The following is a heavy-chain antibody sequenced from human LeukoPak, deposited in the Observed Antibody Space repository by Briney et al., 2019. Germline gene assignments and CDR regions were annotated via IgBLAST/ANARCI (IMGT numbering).Heavy chain of an antibody. CDR1: GSIFSSYS. CDR3: AKDRVGARPRYYFDY. D-gene: IGHD1-26*01. CDR2: ISSSSSII. J-gene: IGHJ4*02. Sequence: GGSLRLSCAASGSIFSSYSINWVRQAPGKGLEWVSHISSSSSIIYYADSVKGRFTISRDNSKNTLYLQMNSLRAEDTAVYYCAKDRVGARPRYYFDYWGQGTLVTVSS. V-gene: IGHV3-48*01.